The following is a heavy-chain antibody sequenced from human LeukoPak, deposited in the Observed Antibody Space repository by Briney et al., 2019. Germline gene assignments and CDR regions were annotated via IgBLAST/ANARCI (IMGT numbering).Heavy chain of an antibody. CDR2: IWYDGSNK. CDR3: ARTDIVATIYYYYGMDV. V-gene: IGHV3-33*08. Sequence: GGSLRLSCAASGFTSSAYWMSWVRQAPGKGLEWVAVIWYDGSNKYYADSVKGRFTISRDNSKNTLYLQMNSLRAEDTAVYYCARTDIVATIYYYYGMDVWGQGTTVTVSS. D-gene: IGHD5-12*01. J-gene: IGHJ6*02. CDR1: GFTSSAYW.